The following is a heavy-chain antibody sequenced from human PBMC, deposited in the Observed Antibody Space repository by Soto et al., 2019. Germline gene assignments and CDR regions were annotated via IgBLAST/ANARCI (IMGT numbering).Heavy chain of an antibody. CDR1: GFSLSTSGVG. D-gene: IGHD3-16*01. V-gene: IGHV2-5*02. J-gene: IGHJ4*02. Sequence: QITLKESGPTLVKPTQTLTLTCTFSGFSLSTSGVGVGWIRQPPGKALEWLALIYWDDDKRYSPSLKSRLTITKDTAKNQVVLTMTNMDPVDTATYYCARSALYIWGSYSDYWGQGTLVTVSS. CDR3: ARSALYIWGSYSDY. CDR2: IYWDDDK.